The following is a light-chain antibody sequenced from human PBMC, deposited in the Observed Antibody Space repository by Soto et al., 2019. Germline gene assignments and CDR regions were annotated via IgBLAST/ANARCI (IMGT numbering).Light chain of an antibody. J-gene: IGLJ3*02. CDR3: QTWGTGLPV. Sequence: QSVLTQSPSASASLGASVKLTCTLSSGHSSYAIAWHQQQPEKGPRYLMKLNSDGSHSKGDGIPDRFSCSSSGAERYLTIASLQSDDEADYYCQTWGTGLPVFGGGTKLTVL. V-gene: IGLV4-69*01. CDR1: SGHSSYA. CDR2: LNSDGSH.